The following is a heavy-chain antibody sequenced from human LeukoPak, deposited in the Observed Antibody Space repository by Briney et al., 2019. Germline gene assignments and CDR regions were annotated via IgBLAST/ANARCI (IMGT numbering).Heavy chain of an antibody. CDR3: ARGVGQGYYYYGMDV. V-gene: IGHV4-59*01. D-gene: IGHD1-26*01. J-gene: IGHJ6*02. CDR1: GGSISSYY. CDR2: IYYSGST. Sequence: SETLSLACSVSGGSISSYYWSWIRQPPGKGLEWVGYIYYSGSTNYNPSLKSRVTRSVDTSKNQFSLKLSSVTAADTAVYYCARGVGQGYYYYGMDVWGQGTTVTVSS.